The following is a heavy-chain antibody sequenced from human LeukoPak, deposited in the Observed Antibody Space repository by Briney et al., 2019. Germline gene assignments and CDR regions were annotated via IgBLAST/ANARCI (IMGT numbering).Heavy chain of an antibody. CDR2: INHSGST. CDR3: ARVSFVTSMTTTDF. J-gene: IGHJ4*02. CDR1: GGSFSGYY. V-gene: IGHV4-34*10. Sequence: PSETLSLTCAVYGGSFSGYYWSWIRQPPGKGLEWIGEINHSGSTNYNPSLKSRITMSVDTSKDQFSLRLRSVTAADTAFYYCARVSFVTSMTTTDFWGQGILVTVSS. D-gene: IGHD4-17*01.